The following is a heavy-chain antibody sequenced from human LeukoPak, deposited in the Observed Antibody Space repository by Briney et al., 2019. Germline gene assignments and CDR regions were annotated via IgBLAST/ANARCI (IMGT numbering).Heavy chain of an antibody. CDR2: ISGSGGST. CDR1: GFTFSSYA. J-gene: IGHJ4*02. Sequence: GGSLRLSCAASGFTFSSYAMSWFRKAPGKGLEWVSAISGSGGSTYYADSVKGRFTISRDNSKNTLYLQMNSLRAEDTAVYYCAKVSTRDYDYWGQGTLVTVSS. CDR3: AKVSTRDYDY. V-gene: IGHV3-23*01. D-gene: IGHD3-16*01.